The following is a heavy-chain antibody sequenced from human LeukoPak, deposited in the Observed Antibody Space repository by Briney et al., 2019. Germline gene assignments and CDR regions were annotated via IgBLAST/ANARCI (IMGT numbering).Heavy chain of an antibody. CDR1: GFTFSSYS. V-gene: IGHV3-21*01. D-gene: IGHD3-16*02. J-gene: IGHJ4*01. CDR2: ISYSSSYI. Sequence: GGSLRLSCAASGFTFSSYSMNWVRQAPGKGLEWVSSISYSSSYIYYVDSVKGRFTISRDNPKNSLYLQMNSLRAEDTAVYYCAKDNDYVWGSYRSYFDYWGQGTLVTVSS. CDR3: AKDNDYVWGSYRSYFDY.